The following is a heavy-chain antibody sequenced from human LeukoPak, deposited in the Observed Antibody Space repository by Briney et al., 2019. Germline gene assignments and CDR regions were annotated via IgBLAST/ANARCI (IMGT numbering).Heavy chain of an antibody. CDR2: IYSGGST. V-gene: IGHV3-53*01. J-gene: IGHJ3*02. Sequence: PGGSLRLSCAASGFTVSSNYMSWVRQAPGKGLEWVSVIYSGGSTYYADSVKGRFTISRDNSKNTLYLQMNSLRAEDTAVYYCASRGRIVGASDAFDIWGQGTMVTVSS. CDR1: GFTVSSNY. D-gene: IGHD1-26*01. CDR3: ASRGRIVGASDAFDI.